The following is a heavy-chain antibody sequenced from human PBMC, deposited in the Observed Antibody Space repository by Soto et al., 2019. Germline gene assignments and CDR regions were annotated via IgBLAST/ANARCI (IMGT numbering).Heavy chain of an antibody. D-gene: IGHD5-18*01. CDR1: GFTFSSYG. J-gene: IGHJ6*02. V-gene: IGHV3-30*18. Sequence: PGGSLRLSCAASGFTFSSYGMHWVRQAPGKGLEWVAVISYDGSNKYYADSVKGRFTISRDNSKNTLYLQMNSLRAEDTAVYYCAKDQYSYAPYYYYYGMDVWGQGTTVTVSS. CDR3: AKDQYSYAPYYYYYGMDV. CDR2: ISYDGSNK.